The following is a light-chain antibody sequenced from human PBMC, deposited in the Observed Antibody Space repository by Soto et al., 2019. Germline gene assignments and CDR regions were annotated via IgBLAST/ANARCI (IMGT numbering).Light chain of an antibody. CDR2: EVN. V-gene: IGLV2-14*01. Sequence: QSVLAQPASVSGSPGQSITISCTGTSSDVGRYNYVSWYQQYPGKAPRLMIYEVNNRPSGVSNRFSGSKSGNTASLTISGLQAEDEADYYCSSYTTSSTRLFGTGTKVTVL. J-gene: IGLJ1*01. CDR3: SSYTTSSTRL. CDR1: SSDVGRYNY.